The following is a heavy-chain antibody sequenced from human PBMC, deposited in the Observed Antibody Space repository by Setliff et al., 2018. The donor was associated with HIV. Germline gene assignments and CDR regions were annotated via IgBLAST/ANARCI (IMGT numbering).Heavy chain of an antibody. CDR2: IRVYNGHT. CDR3: ARGPAPLHTPDF. Sequence: WASVKVSCKTSGYTFGSSNIYWVRQAPGQGLEWMGWIRVYNGHTTYGQKFQGRVTMTTDTSTNTAYMELRNLTSDDTAIYFCARGPAPLHTPDFWGQGTLVTVSS. D-gene: IGHD2-15*01. V-gene: IGHV1-18*01. J-gene: IGHJ4*02. CDR1: GYTFGSSN.